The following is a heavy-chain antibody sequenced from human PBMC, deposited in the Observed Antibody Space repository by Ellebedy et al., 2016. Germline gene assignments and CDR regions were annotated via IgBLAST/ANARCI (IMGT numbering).Heavy chain of an antibody. CDR3: ARDSVGAGGSWNF. J-gene: IGHJ4*02. V-gene: IGHV3-21*03. D-gene: IGHD3-10*01. CDR1: GFTFNTYA. CDR2: ISGAHNYT. Sequence: GGSLRLSCEASGFTFNTYAMHWVRQGPGKGLEWVSFISGAHNYTYYADSLKGRFTVSRDNAKNAVYLQMSRLRAEDTGLYYCARDSVGAGGSWNFWGQGTLVTVSS.